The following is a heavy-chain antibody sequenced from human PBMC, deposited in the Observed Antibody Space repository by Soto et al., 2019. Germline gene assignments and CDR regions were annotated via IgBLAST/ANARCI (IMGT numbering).Heavy chain of an antibody. J-gene: IGHJ4*02. CDR2: IYWDDDK. Sequence: QITLKESGPPLVKPTQTLTLTCTFSGFSLSTSGVGVGWIRQPPAKTLEWLALIYWDDDKRYSPSLKSRITIXQDTSKNQVGLTMTSMDPVDTATYYCAHSGLWFGEFMCFDYWGQGTLVTVSS. CDR3: AHSGLWFGEFMCFDY. CDR1: GFSLSTSGVG. V-gene: IGHV2-5*02. D-gene: IGHD3-10*01.